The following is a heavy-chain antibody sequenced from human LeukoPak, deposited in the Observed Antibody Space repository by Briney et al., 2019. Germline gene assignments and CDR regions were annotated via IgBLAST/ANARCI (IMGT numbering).Heavy chain of an antibody. CDR2: IYTSGST. CDR3: ARGQTSRGSSSWYGRYFDY. Sequence: PSETLSLTCTVSGGSISSYYWSWIRQPAGKGLEWIGRIYTSGSTNYNPSLKSRVTISVDTSKNQFSLKLSSVTAADTAVYYCARGQTSRGSSSWYGRYFDYWGQGTLVTVSS. D-gene: IGHD6-13*01. CDR1: GGSISSYY. V-gene: IGHV4-4*07. J-gene: IGHJ4*02.